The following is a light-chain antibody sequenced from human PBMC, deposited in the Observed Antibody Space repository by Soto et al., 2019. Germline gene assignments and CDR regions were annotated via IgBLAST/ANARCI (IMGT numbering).Light chain of an antibody. V-gene: IGLV2-11*01. CDR2: DVS. CDR1: SSDVGGYNY. Sequence: QSALTQPRSVSGSPGQSVTISCTGTSSDVGGYNYVSWYQQHPGKAPKLMIYDVSKRPSGVPDRFSGSKSGNTASLTISGLQAEDEADYYCSSYTSSITVVFGGGTKLTVL. J-gene: IGLJ2*01. CDR3: SSYTSSITVV.